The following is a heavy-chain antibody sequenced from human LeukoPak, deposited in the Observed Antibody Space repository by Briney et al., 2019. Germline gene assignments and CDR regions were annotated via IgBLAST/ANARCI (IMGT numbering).Heavy chain of an antibody. CDR1: GYTFTCYC. CDR2: INPNCGRT. Sequence: ASVKVSCKASGYTFTCYCMHWVRQPPRQGLEWVGIINPNCGRTSYAHKFQGRVTMTRDPSTSTDYMELSSLRSEDTAVYYCGRGPVSQWLLPFGDFDYWGQGTLVTVSS. V-gene: IGHV1-46*01. CDR3: GRGPVSQWLLPFGDFDY. J-gene: IGHJ4*02. D-gene: IGHD5-12*01.